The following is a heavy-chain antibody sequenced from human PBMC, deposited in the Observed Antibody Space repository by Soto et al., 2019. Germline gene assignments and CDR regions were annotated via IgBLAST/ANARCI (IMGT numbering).Heavy chain of an antibody. V-gene: IGHV1-46*01. CDR1: GYTFTSFY. J-gene: IGHJ6*02. D-gene: IGHD6-13*01. CDR3: ASSPAFSSSWYGIPPDPSHGMDV. CDR2: INPSGGIT. Sequence: QMQLVQSGAEVKRPGASVRVSCKSSGYTFTSFYIHWVRQAPGQGLEWMGIINPSGGITNFAQRFQGRVTMARDMCTNTPYIELSSLKSDDTAVYYCASSPAFSSSWYGIPPDPSHGMDVWGQGTTVTVS.